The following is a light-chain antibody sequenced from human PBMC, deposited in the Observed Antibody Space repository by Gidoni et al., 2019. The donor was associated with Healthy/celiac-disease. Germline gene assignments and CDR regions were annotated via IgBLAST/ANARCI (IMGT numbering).Light chain of an antibody. Sequence: EIVMTQSPATLSVSPGERATLSCRASQSVSSNLAWYQQKPGQAPRLLIYGASTRATGFPARFSGSGSGTEFTLTISSLQSEDFAVYYCQQYNNWLPVTFGQGTRLEIK. CDR2: GAS. V-gene: IGKV3-15*01. J-gene: IGKJ5*01. CDR3: QQYNNWLPVT. CDR1: QSVSSN.